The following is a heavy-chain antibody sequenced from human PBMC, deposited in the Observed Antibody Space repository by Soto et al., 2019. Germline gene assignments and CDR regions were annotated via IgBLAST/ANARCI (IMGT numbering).Heavy chain of an antibody. V-gene: IGHV1-46*01. CDR1: GDTFTIYY. D-gene: IGHD3-3*01. CDR3: ARSSGGNFGIIIEGSNWFDP. Sequence: ASMNVSGKAAGDTFTIYYLNWVRDAPGQGLEWMGVINPHGGSTKYAQKFQGRITMTRDTSRSTVYMELSSLRSDDTAIYYCARSSGGNFGIIIEGSNWFDPWGQGTLVTVSS. CDR2: INPHGGST. J-gene: IGHJ5*02.